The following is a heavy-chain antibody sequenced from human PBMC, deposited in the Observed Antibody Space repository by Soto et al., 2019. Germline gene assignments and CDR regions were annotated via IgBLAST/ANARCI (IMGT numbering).Heavy chain of an antibody. V-gene: IGHV1-69*12. CDR2: IIPIFGTA. J-gene: IGHJ4*02. CDR1: GGTFSSYA. CDR3: AGANVRRKGYYFDY. Sequence: QVQLVQSGAEVKKPGSSVKVSCKASGGTFSSYAISWVRQAPGQGLEWMGGIIPIFGTANYAQKFQGRVTITADESTSTADMELSSLRSEDTAVYYCAGANVRRKGYYFDYWGQGTLVTVSS.